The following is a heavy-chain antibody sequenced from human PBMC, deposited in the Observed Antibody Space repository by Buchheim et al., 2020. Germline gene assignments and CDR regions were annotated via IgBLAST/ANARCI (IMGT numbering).Heavy chain of an antibody. V-gene: IGHV3-23*01. D-gene: IGHD3-10*01. CDR2: ITGNGGST. CDR1: GFTLSGNA. CDR3: AKAGPPGVPFDN. J-gene: IGHJ4*02. Sequence: EVHLLESGGGLVQPGGSLRLSCAASGFTLSGNAMSWGRHAPGEGREWVSTITGNGGSTPYTNPGKRRLTISRDNSKNTLYTQMNSLRAEDTAVYHCAKAGPPGVPFDNWGQGTL.